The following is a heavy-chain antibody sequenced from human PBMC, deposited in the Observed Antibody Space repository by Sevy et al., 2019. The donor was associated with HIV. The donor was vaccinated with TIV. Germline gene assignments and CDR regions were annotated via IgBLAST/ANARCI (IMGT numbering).Heavy chain of an antibody. CDR3: ARVYSGYYNS. V-gene: IGHV3-33*01. CDR2: IWYDGNNK. D-gene: IGHD1-26*01. CDR1: GFTFSNYG. J-gene: IGHJ4*02. Sequence: GGSLRLSCVASGFTFSNYGIHWVRQAPGKGLEWVAVIWYDGNNKYYADSVKGRFTISRDNAKNSLYLQMNSLRAEDTAVYYCARVYSGYYNSWGQGTLVTVSS.